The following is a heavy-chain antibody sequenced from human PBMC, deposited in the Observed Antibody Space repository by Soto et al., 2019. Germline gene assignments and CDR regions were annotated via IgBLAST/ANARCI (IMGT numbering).Heavy chain of an antibody. CDR3: AKDEGVGATLGLPSGNDY. V-gene: IGHV3-30*18. J-gene: IGHJ4*02. CDR1: GFTFSSYA. D-gene: IGHD1-26*01. Sequence: QAHLVESGGGVVQPGRSLRLSCAASGFTFSSYAMHWVRQAPGKGLEWVAVISYDGSNKYYADSVKARLTISRDNSRDTLYLQMNSLRADDTAVYYCAKDEGVGATLGLPSGNDYWGQGTLVTVSS. CDR2: ISYDGSNK.